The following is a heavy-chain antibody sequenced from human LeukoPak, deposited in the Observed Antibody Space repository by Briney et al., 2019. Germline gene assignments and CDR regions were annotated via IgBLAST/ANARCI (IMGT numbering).Heavy chain of an antibody. CDR3: ARVGYDFWSGYSNWFDP. CDR1: GGSISSSSYY. Sequence: KTSETLSLTCTVSGGSISSSSYYRGWIRQPPGKGLEWIGSIYYSGSTYYNPSLKSRVTISVDTSKNQFSLKLSSVTAADTAVYYCARVGYDFWSGYSNWFDPWGQGTLVTVSS. D-gene: IGHD3-3*01. V-gene: IGHV4-39*07. CDR2: IYYSGST. J-gene: IGHJ5*02.